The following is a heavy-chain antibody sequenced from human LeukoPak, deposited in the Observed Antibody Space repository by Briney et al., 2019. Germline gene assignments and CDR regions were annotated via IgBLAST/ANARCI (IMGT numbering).Heavy chain of an antibody. CDR2: IKQDGSEK. CDR1: GFTFSSCA. V-gene: IGHV3-7*01. CDR3: ARVETMVRFRVFDY. D-gene: IGHD3-10*01. J-gene: IGHJ4*02. Sequence: PGGSLRLSCAASGFTFSSCAMSWVRQAPGKGLEWVVNIKQDGSEKYYVDSGKGRFTISRDNAKNSLYLQMNSLRAEDTAVYYCARVETMVRFRVFDYWGQGTLVTVSS.